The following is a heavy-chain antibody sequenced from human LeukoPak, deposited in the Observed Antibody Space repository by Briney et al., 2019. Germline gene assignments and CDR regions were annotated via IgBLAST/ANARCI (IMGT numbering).Heavy chain of an antibody. CDR2: INPNSGGT. V-gene: IGHV1-2*02. CDR1: GYTFTSYG. Sequence: ASVKVSCKASGYTFTSYGISWVRQAPGQGLEWMGWINPNSGGTNYAQKFQGRVTMTRDTSISTAYMELSRLRSDDTAAYYCARDRDSSSIGYWGQGTLVTVSS. D-gene: IGHD6-13*01. J-gene: IGHJ4*02. CDR3: ARDRDSSSIGY.